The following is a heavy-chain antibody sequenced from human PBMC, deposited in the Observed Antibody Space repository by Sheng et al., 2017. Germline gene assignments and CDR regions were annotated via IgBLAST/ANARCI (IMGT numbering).Heavy chain of an antibody. V-gene: IGHV4-34*01. D-gene: IGHD5-12*01. CDR1: GGSFSGYY. Sequence: QVQLQQWGAGLLKPSETLSLTCAVYGGSFSGYYWSWIRQPPGKGLEWIGEINHSGSTNYNPSLKSRVTISVDTSKNQFSLKLSSVTAADTAVYYCARGPIVRDGYNYNDLLDYWGRGNPGTPSP. CDR3: ARGPIVRDGYNYNDLLDY. J-gene: IGHJ4*02. CDR2: INHSGST.